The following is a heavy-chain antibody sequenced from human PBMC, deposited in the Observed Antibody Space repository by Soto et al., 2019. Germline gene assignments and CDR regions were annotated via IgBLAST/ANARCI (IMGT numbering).Heavy chain of an antibody. CDR3: AKDVGSYYYDTSAYLYDY. CDR2: ISWNSATL. V-gene: IGHV3-9*01. D-gene: IGHD3-22*01. Sequence: SLRLSCVGSGFIFEDFAMNWVRQVPGKGLEWVSGISWNSATLAYADSVKGRFIVSRDNAKNILYLQMNSLRPEDAALYYCAKDVGSYYYDTSAYLYDYWGQGTLVTV. CDR1: GFIFEDFA. J-gene: IGHJ4*02.